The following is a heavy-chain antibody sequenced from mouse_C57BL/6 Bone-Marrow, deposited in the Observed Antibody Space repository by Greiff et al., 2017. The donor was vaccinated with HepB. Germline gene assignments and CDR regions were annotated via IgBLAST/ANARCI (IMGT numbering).Heavy chain of an antibody. CDR1: GFTFSSYA. D-gene: IGHD1-1*01. CDR3: ARDRNYYGHTGGFAY. CDR2: ISDGGSYT. V-gene: IGHV5-4*01. J-gene: IGHJ3*01. Sequence: DVMLVESGGGLVKPGGSLKLSCAASGFTFSSYAMSWVRQTPEKRLEWVATISDGGSYTYYPDNVKGRFTISRDNAKNNLYLQMSHLKSEDTAMYYCARDRNYYGHTGGFAYWGQGTLVTVSA.